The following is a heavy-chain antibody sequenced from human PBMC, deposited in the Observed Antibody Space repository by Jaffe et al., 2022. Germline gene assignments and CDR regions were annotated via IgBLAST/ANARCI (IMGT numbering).Heavy chain of an antibody. Sequence: QVQLVESGGGVVQPGGSLRLSCAASGFTFSSYGMHWVRQAPGKGLEWVAFIRYDGSNKYYADSVKGRFTISRDNSKNTLYLQMNSLRAEDTAVYYCAKDQVEIVVVPAQAVNYYYYMDVWGKGTTVTVSS. CDR3: AKDQVEIVVVPAQAVNYYYYMDV. D-gene: IGHD2-2*03. V-gene: IGHV3-30*02. CDR1: GFTFSSYG. CDR2: IRYDGSNK. J-gene: IGHJ6*03.